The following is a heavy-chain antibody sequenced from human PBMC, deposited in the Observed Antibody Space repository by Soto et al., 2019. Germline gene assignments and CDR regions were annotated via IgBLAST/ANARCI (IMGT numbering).Heavy chain of an antibody. CDR1: GFTFSSYA. CDR2: ISGSGGST. D-gene: IGHD2-15*01. Sequence: GGSLRHSCASSGFTFSSYAMSLVRQAPGKGLEWVSAISGSGGSTYYADSVKGRFTISRDNSKNTLYLQMNSLRAEDTAVYYCAKDSQHIVVVVAAIPFDAFDIWGQGTMVTVSS. J-gene: IGHJ3*02. V-gene: IGHV3-23*01. CDR3: AKDSQHIVVVVAAIPFDAFDI.